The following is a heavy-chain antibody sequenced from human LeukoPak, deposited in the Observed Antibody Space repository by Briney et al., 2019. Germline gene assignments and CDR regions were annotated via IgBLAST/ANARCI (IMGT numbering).Heavy chain of an antibody. J-gene: IGHJ4*02. Sequence: GGSLRLSCAASGFTFSSYVMNWVRQAPGKGLEWVSSIYSSDSYIYYADSVKGRFTISRDNAKNSLYLQMNSLRAEDTAVYYCARDLPLLRFLEWCLDYWGQGTLVTVSS. CDR3: ARDLPLLRFLEWCLDY. CDR1: GFTFSSYV. CDR2: IYSSDSYI. V-gene: IGHV3-21*01. D-gene: IGHD3-3*01.